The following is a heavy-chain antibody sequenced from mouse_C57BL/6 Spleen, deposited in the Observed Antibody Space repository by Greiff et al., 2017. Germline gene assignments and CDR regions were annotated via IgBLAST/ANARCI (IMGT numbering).Heavy chain of an antibody. CDR2: IYPGSGST. CDR3: ARGGPLTGPSWFAY. J-gene: IGHJ3*01. CDR1: GYTFTSYW. Sequence: VQLQQPGAELVKPGASVKMSCKASGYTFTSYWITWVKQRPGQGLEWIGDIYPGSGSTNYNEKFKSKATLTVDTSSSTAYRQLSSLTSEDSAVYYCARGGPLTGPSWFAYWGQGTLVTVSA. D-gene: IGHD4-1*01. V-gene: IGHV1-55*01.